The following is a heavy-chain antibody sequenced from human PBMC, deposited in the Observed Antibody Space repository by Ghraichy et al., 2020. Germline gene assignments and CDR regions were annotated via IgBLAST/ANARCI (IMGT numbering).Heavy chain of an antibody. J-gene: IGHJ6*02. CDR1: GYTFTGYY. CDR3: ARDREYQLLHGPYYYYGMDV. Sequence: ASVKVSCKASGYTFTGYYMHWVRQAPGQGLEWMGWINPNSGGTNYAQKFQGWVTMTRDTSISTAYMELSRLRSDDTAVYYCARDREYQLLHGPYYYYGMDVWGQGTTVTVSS. V-gene: IGHV1-2*04. CDR2: INPNSGGT. D-gene: IGHD2-2*01.